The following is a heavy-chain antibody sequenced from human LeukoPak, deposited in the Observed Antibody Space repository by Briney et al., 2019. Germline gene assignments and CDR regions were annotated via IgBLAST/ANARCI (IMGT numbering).Heavy chain of an antibody. Sequence: GGSLRLSCAASGFTFSSYGMSWVRQAPGKGLEWVSAISGSGGSTYYADSVKGRFTISRDNSKNTLYLQMNSLRAEDTAVYYCARGRYYDSSGYYRRVVAFDIWGQGTMVTVSS. CDR3: ARGRYYDSSGYYRRVVAFDI. J-gene: IGHJ3*02. CDR2: ISGSGGST. V-gene: IGHV3-23*01. D-gene: IGHD3-22*01. CDR1: GFTFSSYG.